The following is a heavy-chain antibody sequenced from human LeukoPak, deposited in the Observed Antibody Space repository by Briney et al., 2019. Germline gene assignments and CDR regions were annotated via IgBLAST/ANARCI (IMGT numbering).Heavy chain of an antibody. CDR2: IDYSGGST. V-gene: IGHV3-23*01. CDR3: ARNSGWYGVS. J-gene: IGHJ4*02. D-gene: IGHD6-19*01. Sequence: TGGSLRLSCVASELPVNSDFMSWLRQAPGKGLEWVSSIDYSGGSTHYADSVMGRFTISRDNSKNTLYLQLNSLSADDTAVYYCARNSGWYGVSWGQGTLVTVSS. CDR1: ELPVNSDF.